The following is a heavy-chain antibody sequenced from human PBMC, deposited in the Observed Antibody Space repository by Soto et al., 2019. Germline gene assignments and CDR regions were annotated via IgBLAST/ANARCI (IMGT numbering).Heavy chain of an antibody. J-gene: IGHJ4*02. CDR3: ARGYSIYSSSFMVPIDF. Sequence: ASVNVSCKASGYTFTGYYMHWVRPAPGQGLEWMGWINPNSGGTNYAQKFQGWVTMTRDTSISTAYMELSRLRSDDTAVYYCARGYSIYSSSFMVPIDFWGQGTMVTVSS. CDR2: INPNSGGT. CDR1: GYTFTGYY. V-gene: IGHV1-2*04. D-gene: IGHD6-6*01.